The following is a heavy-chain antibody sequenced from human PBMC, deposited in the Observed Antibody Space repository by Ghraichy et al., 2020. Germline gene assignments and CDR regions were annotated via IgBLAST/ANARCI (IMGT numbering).Heavy chain of an antibody. J-gene: IGHJ5*02. D-gene: IGHD3-16*02. CDR2: IYYSGST. V-gene: IGHV4-59*01. CDR1: GGSISSYY. Sequence: SETLSLTCTVSGGSISSYYWSWIRQPPGKGLEWIGYIYYSGSTNYNPSLKSRVTISVDTSKNQFSLKLSSVTAADTAVYYCARASSDYIWGSYRYTAFDPWGQGTLVTVSS. CDR3: ARASSDYIWGSYRYTAFDP.